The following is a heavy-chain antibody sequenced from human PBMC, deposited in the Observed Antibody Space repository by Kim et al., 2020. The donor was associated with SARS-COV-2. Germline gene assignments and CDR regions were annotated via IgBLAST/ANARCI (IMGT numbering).Heavy chain of an antibody. CDR3: ASGYYYDSSGYYYGEGAYYYFGMDV. CDR2: IIPIFGTA. V-gene: IGHV1-69*13. CDR1: GGTFSSYA. Sequence: SVKVSCKASGGTFSSYAISWVRQAPGQGLEWMGGIIPIFGTANYAQKFQGRVTITADESTSTAYMELSSLRSEDTAVYYCASGYYYDSSGYYYGEGAYYYFGMDVWGQGTTVTVSS. J-gene: IGHJ6*02. D-gene: IGHD3-22*01.